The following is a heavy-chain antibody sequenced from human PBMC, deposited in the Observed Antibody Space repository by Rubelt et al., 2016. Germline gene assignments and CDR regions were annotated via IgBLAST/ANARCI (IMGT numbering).Heavy chain of an antibody. D-gene: IGHD3-3*01. CDR1: GFTFSNYV. Sequence: GESGGGLVQPGGSLRLSCAASGFTFSNYVMSWVRQAPGKGLEWVSGITSSGGGTYYADSVKGRFTISRDNAKNSLYLQMNSLRAEDTAVYYCARDLVQYHTIFGVVIPSYYFDYWGQGTLVTVSS. CDR3: ARDLVQYHTIFGVVIPSYYFDY. CDR2: ITSSGGGT. V-gene: IGHV3-48*04. J-gene: IGHJ4*02.